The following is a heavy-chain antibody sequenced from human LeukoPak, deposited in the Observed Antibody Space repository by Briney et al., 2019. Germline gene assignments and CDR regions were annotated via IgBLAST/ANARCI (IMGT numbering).Heavy chain of an antibody. CDR1: GFTVSSNY. D-gene: IGHD6-13*01. Sequence: GGSLRPSCAASGFTVSSNYMSWVRQAPGKGLEWVSVIYSGGSTYYADSVKGRFTISRDNSKNTLYLQMNSLRAEDTAVYYCAAAAGRTLYFQHWGQGTLVTVSS. V-gene: IGHV3-66*01. CDR3: AAAAGRTLYFQH. J-gene: IGHJ1*01. CDR2: IYSGGST.